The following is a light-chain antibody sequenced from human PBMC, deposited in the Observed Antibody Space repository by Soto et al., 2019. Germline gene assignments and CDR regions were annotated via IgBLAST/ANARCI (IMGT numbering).Light chain of an antibody. CDR1: QSISYW. V-gene: IGKV1-5*03. CDR3: QQYSSFSKT. J-gene: IGKJ1*01. CDR2: RAS. Sequence: DIQMTQSPSTLSASVGDRVTITCRASQSISYWLAWYQQKPGKAPKLLIYRASSLESGVPSRFSGSGSGTEFTLTISSLQPDDFATYYCQQYSSFSKTFDQGTKVEIK.